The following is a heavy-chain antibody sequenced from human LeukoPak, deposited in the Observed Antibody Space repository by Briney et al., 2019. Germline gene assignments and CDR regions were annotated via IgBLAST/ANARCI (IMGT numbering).Heavy chain of an antibody. CDR1: XXSFSGYY. CDR3: ARGSVWFGESEVDY. D-gene: IGHD3-10*01. CDR2: INHSGST. Sequence: SSETLSXXXXXXXXSFSGYYWSWIXQPPGKGLEWIGEINHSGSTNYNPSLKSRVTISVDTSKNQFSLKLSSVTAADTAVYYCARGSVWFGESEVDYWGQGTLVTVSS. V-gene: IGHV4-34*01. J-gene: IGHJ4*02.